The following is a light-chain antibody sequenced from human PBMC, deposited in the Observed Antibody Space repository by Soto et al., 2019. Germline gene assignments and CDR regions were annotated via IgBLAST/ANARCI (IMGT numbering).Light chain of an antibody. CDR1: QSVSRY. J-gene: IGKJ4*01. CDR3: QQRSNWPST. Sequence: EIVLTQSPATLSLSPGERATLSCRASQSVSRYLAWYQQKPGQAPRLLIYDASSMATGIPARFSGSGSGTDFTLTITSLEPEDFAVYYCQQRSNWPSTFGGGTKVEI. CDR2: DAS. V-gene: IGKV3-11*01.